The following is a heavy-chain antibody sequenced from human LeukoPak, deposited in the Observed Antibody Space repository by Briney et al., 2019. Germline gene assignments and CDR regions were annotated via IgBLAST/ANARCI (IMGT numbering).Heavy chain of an antibody. D-gene: IGHD6-6*01. J-gene: IGHJ4*02. CDR1: GYTFTSYY. Sequence: ASVKVSCKASGYTFTSYYMHWVRQAPGQGLEWMGRINPNSGGTNYAQKFQGRVTMTRDTSISTAYMELSRLRSDDTAVYYCARLFTVAARRVPDYWGQGTLVTVSS. CDR2: INPNSGGT. CDR3: ARLFTVAARRVPDY. V-gene: IGHV1-2*06.